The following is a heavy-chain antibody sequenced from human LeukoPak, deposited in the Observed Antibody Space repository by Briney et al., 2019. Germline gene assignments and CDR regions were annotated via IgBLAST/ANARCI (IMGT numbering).Heavy chain of an antibody. CDR3: ARGGYYDNSGHYHGLYDF. D-gene: IGHD3-22*01. J-gene: IGHJ4*02. CDR2: ISGYSGNT. V-gene: IGHV1-18*01. CDR1: GYTFTKYS. Sequence: APVKVSCKTSGYTFTKYSVTWVRQAPGQGLEWMGWISGYSGNTNYAQRLQDRVTMTTDTSTSTAYMDLRSLRSDDTAVYYCARGGYYDNSGHYHGLYDFWGQGTLVTVSS.